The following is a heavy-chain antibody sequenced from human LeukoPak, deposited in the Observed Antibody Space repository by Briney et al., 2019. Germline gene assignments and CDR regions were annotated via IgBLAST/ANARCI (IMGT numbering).Heavy chain of an antibody. Sequence: GGSLRLSCAGSGFIFKNYVMTWVRRAPGKGLDWVSSLSATGDITYYADSVKGRFTVSRDNSNGTVFLQMNSLRAEDTAVYYCAKDSHPLSSSSWFFESWGQGTLVTVSS. D-gene: IGHD6-13*01. CDR1: GFIFKNYV. J-gene: IGHJ4*02. V-gene: IGHV3-23*01. CDR2: LSATGDIT. CDR3: AKDSHPLSSSSWFFES.